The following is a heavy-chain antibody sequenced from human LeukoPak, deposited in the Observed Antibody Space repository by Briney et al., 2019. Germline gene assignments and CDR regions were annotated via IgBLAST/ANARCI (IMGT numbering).Heavy chain of an antibody. CDR2: IKQDGSEK. Sequence: GGSLRLSCAASGFTFSSYWMSWVRQAPGKGLEWVANIKQDGSEKYYVDSVKGRFTISRDNAKNSLYLQMNSLRAEDTAVYYYARDSSGGWYYYGMDVWGQGTTVTVSS. CDR1: GFTFSSYW. D-gene: IGHD6-19*01. J-gene: IGHJ6*02. V-gene: IGHV3-7*01. CDR3: ARDSSGGWYYYGMDV.